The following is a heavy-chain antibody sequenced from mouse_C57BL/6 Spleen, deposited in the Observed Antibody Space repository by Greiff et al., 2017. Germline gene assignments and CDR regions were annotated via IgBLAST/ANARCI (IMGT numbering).Heavy chain of an antibody. CDR1: ASTLSTYV. CDR3: ARPPAMITRYFDG. Sequence: EVHLVESWRDLVKPGGSLSLPSAASASTLSTYVLSWCRQTPDKTLEWVATFSSGGIYTYYPASVKGRFTISGDNAKNTLYLQMSSLKSEDTAMYYCARPPAMITRYFDGWGTGTTLTVSS. CDR2: FSSGGIYT. J-gene: IGHJ2*01. D-gene: IGHD2-4*01. V-gene: IGHV5-6*01.